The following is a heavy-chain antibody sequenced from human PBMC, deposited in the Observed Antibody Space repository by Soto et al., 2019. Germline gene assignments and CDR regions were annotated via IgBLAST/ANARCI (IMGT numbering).Heavy chain of an antibody. Sequence: QVQLVQSGAEVKKPGASVKVSCKASGYTFTSYGIRWVRQGPGQGLEWMGWLSAYNGHTNYAQKLQGRATMTTDTSKSTAYMELRSLRSDDTAVYYCARMTREEGRGTNYYYYYMEVWGKGTTVTVSS. CDR1: GYTFTSYG. CDR3: ARMTREEGRGTNYYYYYMEV. V-gene: IGHV1-18*01. CDR2: LSAYNGHT. J-gene: IGHJ6*03. D-gene: IGHD1-7*01.